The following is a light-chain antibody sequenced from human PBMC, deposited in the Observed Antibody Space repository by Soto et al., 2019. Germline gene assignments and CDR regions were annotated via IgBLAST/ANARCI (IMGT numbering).Light chain of an antibody. V-gene: IGLV2-14*01. Sequence: QSALNQPASVSGSPGQSITISCTGTSSDVGGYNYVSWYQQHPGKAPKLMIYDVSNRPSGVSNRFSGSKSGNTASLTISGLQAEDEADYYCSSYTSSSTPHNYVFGTGTKLTVL. CDR1: SSDVGGYNY. CDR2: DVS. J-gene: IGLJ1*01. CDR3: SSYTSSSTPHNYV.